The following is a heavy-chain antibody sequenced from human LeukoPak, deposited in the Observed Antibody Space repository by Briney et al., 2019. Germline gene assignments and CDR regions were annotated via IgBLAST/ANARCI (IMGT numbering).Heavy chain of an antibody. CDR2: IIPIFGTA. CDR1: GGTFSSYA. Sequence: GASVKVSCKASGGTFSSYAISWVRLAPGQGLEWMGGIIPIFGTANYAQKFQGRVTITADESTSTAYMELSSLRSEDTAVYYCARADYGDYYSPFDPWGQGTLVTVSS. J-gene: IGHJ5*02. V-gene: IGHV1-69*13. CDR3: ARADYGDYYSPFDP. D-gene: IGHD4-17*01.